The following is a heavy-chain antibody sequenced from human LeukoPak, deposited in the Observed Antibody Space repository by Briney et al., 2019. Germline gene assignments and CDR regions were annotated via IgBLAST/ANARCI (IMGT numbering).Heavy chain of an antibody. Sequence: GASVKVSCKASGYTFTSYGISWVRQAPGQGLEWMGWISAYNGNTNYAQKLQGRVTMTTDTSTSTAYMELRSLRSDDTAVYYCARDTLLILEWLSRANWFDPWGQGTLVTVSS. D-gene: IGHD3-3*01. CDR3: ARDTLLILEWLSRANWFDP. CDR2: ISAYNGNT. J-gene: IGHJ5*02. CDR1: GYTFTSYG. V-gene: IGHV1-18*01.